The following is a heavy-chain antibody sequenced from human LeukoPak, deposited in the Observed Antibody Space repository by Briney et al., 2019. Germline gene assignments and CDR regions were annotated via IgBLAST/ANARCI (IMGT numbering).Heavy chain of an antibody. CDR1: GYTFTSYG. D-gene: IGHD7-27*01. J-gene: IGHJ4*02. CDR3: ARDVAKLGVRSDFDY. Sequence: GASVKVSCKASGYTFTSYGISWVRQAPGQGLEWMGWISAYNGNTNYAQKLQGRVTMTTDTSTSTAYMELRSLRSDDTAVYYCARDVAKLGVRSDFDYWGQGTLATVSS. CDR2: ISAYNGNT. V-gene: IGHV1-18*01.